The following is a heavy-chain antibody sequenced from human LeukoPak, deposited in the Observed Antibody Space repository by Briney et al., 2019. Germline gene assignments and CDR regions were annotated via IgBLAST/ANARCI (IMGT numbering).Heavy chain of an antibody. D-gene: IGHD3-10*01. CDR1: GGSISSSSYY. Sequence: SETLSLTCTVSGGSISSSSYYWGWIRQPPGKGLEWIGSIYYSGSTYYNPSLKSRVTISVDTSKNQFSLKLSSVTAADTAVYYCARGRITMVRGVFIRGYYFDYWGQGTLVTASS. J-gene: IGHJ4*02. CDR2: IYYSGST. V-gene: IGHV4-39*01. CDR3: ARGRITMVRGVFIRGYYFDY.